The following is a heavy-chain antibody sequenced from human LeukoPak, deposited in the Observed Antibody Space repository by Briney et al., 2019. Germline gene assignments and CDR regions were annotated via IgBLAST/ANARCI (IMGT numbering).Heavy chain of an antibody. CDR2: FDPEDGET. V-gene: IGHV1-24*01. D-gene: IGHD4-17*01. J-gene: IGHJ3*01. Sequence: ASVKVSCKVSGYTLTELSMHWVRQAPGKGLEWMGGFDPEDGETIYAQKFQGRVTMTEDTSTDTAYMELSSLGSEDTAVYYCATGPPSTTVTTVWGQGTMVTVSS. CDR1: GYTLTELS. CDR3: ATGPPSTTVTTV.